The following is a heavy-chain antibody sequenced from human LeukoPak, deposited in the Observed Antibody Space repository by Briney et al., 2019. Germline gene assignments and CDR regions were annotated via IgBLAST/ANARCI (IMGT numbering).Heavy chain of an antibody. CDR1: GFTFSTFG. Sequence: PGGSLRLSCAASGFTFSTFGMIWVRQAPGKGLDWVSSISSGSYIYYADAVKARFTISRDNARNSLYLHYCARLMFIAVGNWYFDLWGRGTLVTVSS. D-gene: IGHD6-19*01. CDR2: ISSGSYI. V-gene: IGHV3-21*01. CDR3: FDL. J-gene: IGHJ2*01.